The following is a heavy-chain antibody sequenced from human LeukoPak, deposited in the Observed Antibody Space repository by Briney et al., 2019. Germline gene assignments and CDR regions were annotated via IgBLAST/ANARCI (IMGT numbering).Heavy chain of an antibody. CDR1: GGSFSGYY. D-gene: IGHD3/OR15-3a*01. CDR3: ARGGLNWYFDL. Sequence: PSETLSLTCAVYGGSFSGYYWSWIRQPPGKGLEWIGVINHSGSTNYNPSLKSRVTISVDTSKSQFSLKLSSVTAADTAVYYCARGGLNWYFDLWGRGTLVTVSS. CDR2: INHSGST. V-gene: IGHV4-34*01. J-gene: IGHJ2*01.